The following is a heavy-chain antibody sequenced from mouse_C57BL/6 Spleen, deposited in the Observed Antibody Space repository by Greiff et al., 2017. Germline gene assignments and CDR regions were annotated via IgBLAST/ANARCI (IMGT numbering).Heavy chain of an antibody. Sequence: EVKLVESGGGLVKPGGSLKLSCAASGFTFSDYGMHWVRQAPEKGLEWVAYISRGSSTIYYADTVKGRFTISRDNAKNTLFMQKTTLRSEDTAMYYCARDWFAYWSQGTRVTVSA. CDR3: ARDWFAY. V-gene: IGHV5-17*01. CDR2: ISRGSSTI. J-gene: IGHJ3*01. CDR1: GFTFSDYG.